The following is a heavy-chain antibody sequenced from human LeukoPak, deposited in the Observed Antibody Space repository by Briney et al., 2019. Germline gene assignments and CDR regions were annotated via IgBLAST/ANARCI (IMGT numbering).Heavy chain of an antibody. CDR2: INHSGST. Sequence: PSETLSLTCAVYGGSFSGYYWSWIRQPPGKGLEWIGEINHSGSTNYNPSLKSRVTISVDTSKNQFSLKLSSVTAADTAVYYCASVVPAEYYFDYWGQGTLVTVSS. CDR1: GGSFSGYY. D-gene: IGHD2-2*01. J-gene: IGHJ4*02. V-gene: IGHV4-34*01. CDR3: ASVVPAEYYFDY.